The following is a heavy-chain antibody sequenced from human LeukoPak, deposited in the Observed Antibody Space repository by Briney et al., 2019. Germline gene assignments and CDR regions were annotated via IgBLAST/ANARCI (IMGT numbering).Heavy chain of an antibody. CDR2: INPNSGST. V-gene: IGHV1-2*02. J-gene: IGHJ4*02. D-gene: IGHD2-2*01. CDR1: GYTFTGYY. CDR3: ARDVSRGQADDY. Sequence: ASVKVSCKASGYTFTGYYIHWVGQAPGQGLEWMGWINPNSGSTNYAQQFQGRVAMTRDTSISTAYMELSRLRSDDTAVYYCARDVSRGQADDYWGQGTLVTVSS.